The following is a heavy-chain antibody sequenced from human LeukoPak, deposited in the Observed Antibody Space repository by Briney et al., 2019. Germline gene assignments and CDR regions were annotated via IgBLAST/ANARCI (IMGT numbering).Heavy chain of an antibody. CDR3: AREIDDYGDYGGLDY. D-gene: IGHD4-17*01. J-gene: IGHJ4*02. CDR2: ISSSGSTI. Sequence: TPGGSLRLSCAASGFISSNAWMSWVRQAPGKGLEWVSYISSSGSTIYYADSVKGRFTISRDNAKNSLYLQMNSLRAEDTAVYYCAREIDDYGDYGGLDYWGQGTLVTVSS. CDR1: GFISSNAW. V-gene: IGHV3-11*04.